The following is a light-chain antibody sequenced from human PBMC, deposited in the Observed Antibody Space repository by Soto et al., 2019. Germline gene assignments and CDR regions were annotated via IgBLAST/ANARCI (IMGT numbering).Light chain of an antibody. CDR2: EVS. CDR3: SSNAGSNNLV. J-gene: IGLJ2*01. V-gene: IGLV2-8*01. CDR1: SSDVGGYNY. Sequence: QSVLTQPPSASGSPGQSVTISCTGTSSDVGGYNYVSWYQQHPGKAPKVMIYEVSKRPSGVPDRFSGSKSGNTASLTVSGLQAEYEADYYCSSNAGSNNLVFGGGTKLTVL.